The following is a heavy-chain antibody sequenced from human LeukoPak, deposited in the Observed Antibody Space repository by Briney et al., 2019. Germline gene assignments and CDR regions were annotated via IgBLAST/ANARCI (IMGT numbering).Heavy chain of an antibody. Sequence: ASVKVSCKASGYTFTAYYMHWVRRAPGQGLEWMGWINPNSGGTNYAQKFQGRVTMTRDTSISTAYMELSRLRSDDTAVFYCARDYYDSSGYGSFDYWGQGTLVTVSS. CDR3: ARDYYDSSGYGSFDY. CDR2: INPNSGGT. CDR1: GYTFTAYY. D-gene: IGHD3-22*01. V-gene: IGHV1-2*02. J-gene: IGHJ4*02.